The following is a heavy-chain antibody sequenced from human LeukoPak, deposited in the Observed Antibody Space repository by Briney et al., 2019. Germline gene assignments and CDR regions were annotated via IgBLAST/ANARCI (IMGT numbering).Heavy chain of an antibody. D-gene: IGHD2-21*02. V-gene: IGHV1-2*02. J-gene: IGHJ4*02. CDR3: ARGYCGGDCYLSYFDY. Sequence: ASVEVSCKASGYTFTGYYMHWVRQAPGQGLEWMGWINPNSGGTNYAQKFQGRVTMTRDTSISTAYMELSRLRSDDTAAYYCARGYCGGDCYLSYFDYWGQGTLVTVSS. CDR2: INPNSGGT. CDR1: GYTFTGYY.